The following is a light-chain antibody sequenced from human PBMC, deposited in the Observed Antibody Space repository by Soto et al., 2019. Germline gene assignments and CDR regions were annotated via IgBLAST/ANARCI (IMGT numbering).Light chain of an antibody. J-gene: IGKJ4*01. CDR3: QQYNNWGLS. CDR2: GSS. V-gene: IGKV3D-15*01. Sequence: IVMTQSPATLSVSPGEGVTLSCRASENVGTNLAWYQQKPGQAPRLLIYGSSTRATSIPATFSGSGSGTEFTLTISSLQSEESAIYYCQQYNNWGLSFGGGTKVDIK. CDR1: ENVGTN.